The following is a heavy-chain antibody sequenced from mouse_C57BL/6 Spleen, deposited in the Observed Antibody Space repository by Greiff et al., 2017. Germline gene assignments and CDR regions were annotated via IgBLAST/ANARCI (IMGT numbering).Heavy chain of an antibody. CDR3: TRDGGNYLYYYAMDY. CDR1: GFTFSSYA. V-gene: IGHV5-9-1*02. D-gene: IGHD2-1*01. CDR2: ISSGGDYI. Sequence: EVKLMESGEGLVKPGGSLKLSCAASGFTFSSYAMSWVRQTPEKRLEWVAYISSGGDYIYYADNVKGRFTISRDNARNTLYLQMRSLKSEDTAMYYCTRDGGNYLYYYAMDYWGQGTSVTVSS. J-gene: IGHJ4*01.